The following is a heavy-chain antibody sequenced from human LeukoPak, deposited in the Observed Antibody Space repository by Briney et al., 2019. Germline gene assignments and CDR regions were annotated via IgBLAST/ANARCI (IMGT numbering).Heavy chain of an antibody. V-gene: IGHV4-61*02. J-gene: IGHJ6*03. CDR1: GDSISSGSYY. Sequence: SETLSLTWTVSGDSISSGSYYWSWIRQPAGRGLEWTGRIDTSGSTNYNPSLKSRVTMSVDTSKNQFSLKLSSVTAADTAVYYCARVGSESKQGYYYYYMDAWGKGTTVTISS. CDR2: IDTSGST. CDR3: ARVGSESKQGYYYYYMDA. D-gene: IGHD1-26*01.